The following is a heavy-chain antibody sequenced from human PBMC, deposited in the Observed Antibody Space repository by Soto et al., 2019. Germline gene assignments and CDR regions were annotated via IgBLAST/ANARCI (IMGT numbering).Heavy chain of an antibody. J-gene: IGHJ4*02. CDR1: GFTFSSYA. CDR3: AKILSAGEWELLDY. Sequence: GGSLRLSCAASGFTFSSYAMSWVRQAPGKGLEWVSAISGSGGSTYYADSVKGRFTISRDNSKNTLYLQMNSLRAEDTAVYYCAKILSAGEWELLDYWGQGTLVTVSS. CDR2: ISGSGGST. D-gene: IGHD1-26*01. V-gene: IGHV3-23*01.